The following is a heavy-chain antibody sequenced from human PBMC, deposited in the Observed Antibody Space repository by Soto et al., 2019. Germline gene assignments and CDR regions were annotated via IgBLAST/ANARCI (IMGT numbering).Heavy chain of an antibody. CDR1: GFTFSSYG. Sequence: GGSLRLSCAASGFTFSSYGMHWVRQAPGKGLEWVAVISYDGSNKYYADSVKGRFTISRDNSKNTLYLQMNSLRAEDTAVYYCAKFYGDYVEYYYYGMDVWGQGTTVTVSS. CDR2: ISYDGSNK. CDR3: AKFYGDYVEYYYYGMDV. V-gene: IGHV3-30*18. J-gene: IGHJ6*02. D-gene: IGHD4-17*01.